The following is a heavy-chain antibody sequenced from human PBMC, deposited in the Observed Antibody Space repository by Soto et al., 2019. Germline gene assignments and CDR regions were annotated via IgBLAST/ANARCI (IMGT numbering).Heavy chain of an antibody. J-gene: IGHJ5*02. Sequence: LQLRESGPGLVKPSETLSLTCSVSGGSISSSSFYWGWIRQPPGKGLEWIGSVYYSGSTYYNPSLRSRVTISVDTSKTQFSLKLTSVTAADTAVYFCASGTTINWFDPWGQGTLVTVSS. V-gene: IGHV4-39*01. D-gene: IGHD1-1*01. CDR1: GGSISSSSFY. CDR2: VYYSGST. CDR3: ASGTTINWFDP.